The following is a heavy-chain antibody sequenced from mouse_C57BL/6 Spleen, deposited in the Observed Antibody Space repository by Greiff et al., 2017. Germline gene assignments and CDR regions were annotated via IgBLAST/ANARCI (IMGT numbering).Heavy chain of an antibody. V-gene: IGHV5-17*01. CDR2: ISSGSSTI. CDR3: ARANYDYDEGAMDY. D-gene: IGHD2-4*01. CDR1: GFTFSDYG. Sequence: EVKLVESGGGLVKPGGSLKLSCAASGFTFSDYGMHWVRQAPEKGLEWVAYISSGSSTIYSADTVKGRFTISRDNAKNTLFLQMTSLRSEDTAMXYCARANYDYDEGAMDYWGQGTSVTVSS. J-gene: IGHJ4*01.